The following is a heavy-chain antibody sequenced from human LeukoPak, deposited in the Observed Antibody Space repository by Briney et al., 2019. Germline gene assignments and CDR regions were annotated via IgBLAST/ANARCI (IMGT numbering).Heavy chain of an antibody. CDR3: AREGAYNWNNNWFDP. D-gene: IGHD1/OR15-1a*01. V-gene: IGHV1-18*01. Sequence: ASVKVSCKASGYTFTSYGISWVRQAPGQGLEWMGWISAYNGNTNYAQKLRGRVTMTTDTSTSTAYMELRSLRSDDTAVYYCAREGAYNWNNNWFDPWGQGTLVTVSS. J-gene: IGHJ5*02. CDR2: ISAYNGNT. CDR1: GYTFTSYG.